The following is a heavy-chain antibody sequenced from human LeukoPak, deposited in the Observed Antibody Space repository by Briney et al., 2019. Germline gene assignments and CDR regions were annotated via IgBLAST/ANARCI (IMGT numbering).Heavy chain of an antibody. D-gene: IGHD1-26*01. J-gene: IGHJ6*03. V-gene: IGHV4-39*01. CDR2: IYYSGST. CDR3: ARHEKELSRRDYYYYYMDV. Sequence: SETLSLTCTVSGGSISSSSYYWGWIRQPPGKGLEWIGSIYYSGSTYYNPSLKSRVTISVDTSKNQFSLKLSSVTAADTAVYYCARHEKELSRRDYYYYYMDVWGKGTTVTVSS. CDR1: GGSISSSSYY.